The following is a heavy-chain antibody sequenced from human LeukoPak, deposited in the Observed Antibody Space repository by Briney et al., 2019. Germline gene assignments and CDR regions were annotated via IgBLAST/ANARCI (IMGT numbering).Heavy chain of an antibody. CDR1: GGSIGPYY. V-gene: IGHV4-4*07. CDR2: SYTTGST. CDR3: ARSGGSGFQLDS. D-gene: IGHD3-16*01. Sequence: PSETLSLTCTVSGGSIGPYYWGWLRQPAGKALEWIGRSYTTGSTNYNPSLKSRVTMSLDTSKNQFSLKLSSMTAADTAVYYCARSGGSGFQLDSWGQGTLVTVSS. J-gene: IGHJ4*02.